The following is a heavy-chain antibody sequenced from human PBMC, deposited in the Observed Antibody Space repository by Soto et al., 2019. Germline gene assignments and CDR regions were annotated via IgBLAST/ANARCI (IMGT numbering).Heavy chain of an antibody. V-gene: IGHV1-24*01. CDR1: GYTLTTFF. D-gene: IGHD3-3*01. Sequence: GAPVKLSWKASGYTLTTFFMHWVRHAPGKGLEWMGGFDPEDGETIYAQKFQGRVTMTEDTSTDTAYMELSSLRSEDTAVYYCWWHYYPPLNTIFGPEVNVDFDYWGQGTLVTVSS. CDR3: WWHYYPPLNTIFGPEVNVDFDY. CDR2: FDPEDGET. J-gene: IGHJ4*02.